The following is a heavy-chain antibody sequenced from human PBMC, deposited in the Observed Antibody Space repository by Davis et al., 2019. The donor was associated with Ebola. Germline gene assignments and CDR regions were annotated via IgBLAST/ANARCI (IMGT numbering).Heavy chain of an antibody. CDR2: IIPIFGTA. D-gene: IGHD4-23*01. CDR3: AIPTTVVTDYYYGMDV. Sequence: SVKVSCKASGYTFTNYGISWVRQAPGQGLEWMGGIIPIFGTANYAQKFQGRVTITADESTSTAYMELSSLRSEDTAVYYCAIPTTVVTDYYYGMDVWGQGTTVTVSS. J-gene: IGHJ6*02. V-gene: IGHV1-69*13. CDR1: GYTFTNYG.